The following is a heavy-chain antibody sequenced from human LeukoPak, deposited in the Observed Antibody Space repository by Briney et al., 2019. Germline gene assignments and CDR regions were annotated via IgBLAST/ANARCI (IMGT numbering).Heavy chain of an antibody. D-gene: IGHD2-2*01. CDR3: AKEAGVVVPAALHMDV. CDR1: GFTFSSYW. J-gene: IGHJ6*03. Sequence: PGGSLRLSCAASGFTFSSYWMSWVRQAPGKGLEWVANIKQDGSEKYYVDSVKGRFTISRDNSKNTLYLQMNSLRAEDTAVYYCAKEAGVVVPAALHMDVWGKGTTVTVSS. CDR2: IKQDGSEK. V-gene: IGHV3-7*03.